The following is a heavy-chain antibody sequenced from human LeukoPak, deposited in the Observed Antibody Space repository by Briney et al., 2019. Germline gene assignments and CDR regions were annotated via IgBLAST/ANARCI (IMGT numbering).Heavy chain of an antibody. D-gene: IGHD6-6*01. CDR2: INTDGSST. V-gene: IGHV3-74*01. J-gene: IGHJ4*02. CDR3: ARDGDVYSSSSGSDY. Sequence: GGSLRLSCAASGFTFSSYWMHWVRQAPGKGLVWVSRINTDGSSTSYADSVKGRFTISRDNAKNTLYLQMNSLRAEDTAVYYCARDGDVYSSSSGSDYWGQGTLVTVSS. CDR1: GFTFSSYW.